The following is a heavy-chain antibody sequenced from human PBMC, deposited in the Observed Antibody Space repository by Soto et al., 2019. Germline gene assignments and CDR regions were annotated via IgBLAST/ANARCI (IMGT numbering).Heavy chain of an antibody. Sequence: QVQLVQSGAEVKKPGASVKVSCKASGYTFTGYYMHWVRQAPGQGLEWMGWINPNSGGTNYAQKVQGRVTMTRDTSISTAYMELSRLRSDDTAVYYCAPSTTVVTPDDYWGQGTLVTVSS. D-gene: IGHD4-17*01. CDR1: GYTFTGYY. CDR2: INPNSGGT. CDR3: APSTTVVTPDDY. V-gene: IGHV1-2*02. J-gene: IGHJ4*02.